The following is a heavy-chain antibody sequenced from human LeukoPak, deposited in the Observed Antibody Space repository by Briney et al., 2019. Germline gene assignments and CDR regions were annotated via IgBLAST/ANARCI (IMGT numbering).Heavy chain of an antibody. CDR1: GFTFSSYE. J-gene: IGHJ4*02. CDR2: TSTSGTTT. Sequence: GGSLRLSCAASGFTFSSYEMNWVRQAPGGGLEWISYTSTSGTTTYYAGSVKGRFTISRDNSKNSLYLQMNSLRAEDTAVYYCAKDPLLSAVAGQGVFDYWGQGTLVTVSS. V-gene: IGHV3-48*03. D-gene: IGHD6-19*01. CDR3: AKDPLLSAVAGQGVFDY.